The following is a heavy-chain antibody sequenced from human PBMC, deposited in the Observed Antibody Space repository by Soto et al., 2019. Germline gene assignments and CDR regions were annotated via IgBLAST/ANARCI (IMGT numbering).Heavy chain of an antibody. V-gene: IGHV3-53*01. D-gene: IGHD2-21*01. Sequence: PGGSLRLSCAASGFTVSSNYMSWVRQAPGKGLEWISVIYSGGSTYYADSVKGRFTISRDNSTNTLYLKMTCLRAEDTAVYYCASPRDCYGGFDYWGQGPLVTASS. CDR3: ASPRDCYGGFDY. CDR2: IYSGGST. CDR1: GFTVSSNY. J-gene: IGHJ4*02.